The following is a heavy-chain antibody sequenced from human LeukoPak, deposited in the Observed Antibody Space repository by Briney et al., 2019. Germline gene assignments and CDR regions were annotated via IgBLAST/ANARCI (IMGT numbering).Heavy chain of an antibody. CDR3: AKPMTTVTRFDY. V-gene: IGHV3-30*02. CDR2: IRYDGSNK. J-gene: IGHJ4*02. D-gene: IGHD4-17*01. Sequence: GALRLSCAASGFTFNNYGMHWVRQAPGKGLEWVAFIRYDGSNKYYAESVKGRFTISRDDSKNTLYLQMKSLRAEDTAVYYCAKPMTTVTRFDYWGQGTLVTVSS. CDR1: GFTFNNYG.